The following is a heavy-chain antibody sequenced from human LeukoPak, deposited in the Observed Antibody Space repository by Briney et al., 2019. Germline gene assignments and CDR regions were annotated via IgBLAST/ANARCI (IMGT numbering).Heavy chain of an antibody. J-gene: IGHJ4*02. V-gene: IGHV3-7*03. CDR1: GFPFSRYW. Sequence: PGGSLRLPCAASGFPFSRYWMSWVRQAPGKGQGWVANIKQDGSEKYYVDSVKGRFTISRDNSKNTLYLQMKSLRAEDTAVYYCAKHSAQRSVDIVATMGVWGQGTLVTVSS. D-gene: IGHD5-12*01. CDR2: IKQDGSEK. CDR3: AKHSAQRSVDIVATMGV.